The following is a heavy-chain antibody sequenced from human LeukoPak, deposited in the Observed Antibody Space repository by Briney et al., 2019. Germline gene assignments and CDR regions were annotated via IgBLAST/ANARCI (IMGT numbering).Heavy chain of an antibody. Sequence: SETLSLTCAVSGYSISGGYYWGWSRQPPGKGLEWIGSIYHSGSTYYNPSLKSRVTISVDTSKNQFSLKLTSVTAADTAVYYCARDPGYARWFAPWGQGTLVTVSS. J-gene: IGHJ5*02. D-gene: IGHD5-18*01. CDR3: ARDPGYARWFAP. CDR1: GYSISGGYY. CDR2: IYHSGST. V-gene: IGHV4-38-2*02.